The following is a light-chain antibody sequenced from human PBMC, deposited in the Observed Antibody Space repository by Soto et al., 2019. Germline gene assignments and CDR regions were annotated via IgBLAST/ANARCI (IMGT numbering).Light chain of an antibody. J-gene: IGLJ2*01. V-gene: IGLV3-21*02. CDR2: DDT. CDR3: QVWDSESHHVV. Sequence: SDVLTQPPSVSVGPGQTANITGGGDDRGDKSEHWYQQMAGQGPVVVVSDDTDRPSGIHERFSGSNSGNTATLTLRRVEVWDGADYYCQVWDSESHHVVFGGGTKLTVL. CDR1: DRGDKS.